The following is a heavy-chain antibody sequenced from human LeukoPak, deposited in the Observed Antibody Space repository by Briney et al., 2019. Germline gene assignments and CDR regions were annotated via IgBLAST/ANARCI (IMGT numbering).Heavy chain of an antibody. J-gene: IGHJ4*02. CDR2: FSGTASGGGP. V-gene: IGHV3-23*01. CDR1: GFTVSSYG. CDR3: AKDRHYGTSWYGAGDF. Sequence: GGSLRLSCAASGFTVSSYGMTWVRQAPGRGLEWVSSFSGTASGGGPYYAYYADPVKGRFTISRDNSKNTLYLQMNGLRAEDTAVYYCAKDRHYGTSWYGAGDFWGQGTLVTVSS. D-gene: IGHD2-2*01.